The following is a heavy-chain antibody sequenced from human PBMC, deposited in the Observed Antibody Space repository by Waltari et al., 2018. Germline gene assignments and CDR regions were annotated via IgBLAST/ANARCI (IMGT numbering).Heavy chain of an antibody. J-gene: IGHJ4*02. Sequence: QVQLVQSGAEVKKPGSSVKVSCKASGGTFSSYAISWVRQAPGQRLEWMGWINAGNGNTKYSQKFQGRVTITRDTSASTAYMELSSLRSEDTAVYYCAGILGSGSWFLFDYCGQGTLVTVSS. CDR1: GGTFSSYA. CDR2: INAGNGNT. V-gene: IGHV1-3*01. CDR3: AGILGSGSWFLFDY. D-gene: IGHD6-13*01.